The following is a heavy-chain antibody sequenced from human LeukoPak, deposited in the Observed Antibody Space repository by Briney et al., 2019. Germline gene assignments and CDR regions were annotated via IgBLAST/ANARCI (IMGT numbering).Heavy chain of an antibody. Sequence: PSETLSLTCTVSGGSISSYYWSWIRQPPGKGLEWIGYIYYSGSTNYNPSLKSRVTISVDTSKNQFSLKLSSVTAADTAVYYCARGFGSWAHPLVDYYYYYMDVWGKGTTVTVSS. CDR2: IYYSGST. CDR3: ARGFGSWAHPLVDYYYYYMDV. D-gene: IGHD2-15*01. J-gene: IGHJ6*03. CDR1: GGSISSYY. V-gene: IGHV4-59*01.